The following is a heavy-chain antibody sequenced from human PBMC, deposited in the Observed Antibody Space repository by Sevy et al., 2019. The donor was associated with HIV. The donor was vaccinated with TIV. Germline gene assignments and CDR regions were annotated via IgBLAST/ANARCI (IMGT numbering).Heavy chain of an antibody. CDR2: IRYDGSNK. D-gene: IGHD2-8*02. CDR3: ARGTPAFCSGGVYVNWFDP. J-gene: IGHJ5*02. Sequence: GGSLRLSCAASRFSFNGYGMHWVRQAPGKGLEWVAFIRYDGSNKYYADSVKGRFTISRDDSKNTLYLQMNSLRAEDTALYYCARGTPAFCSGGVYVNWFDPWGQGTLVTVSS. V-gene: IGHV3-30*02. CDR1: RFSFNGYG.